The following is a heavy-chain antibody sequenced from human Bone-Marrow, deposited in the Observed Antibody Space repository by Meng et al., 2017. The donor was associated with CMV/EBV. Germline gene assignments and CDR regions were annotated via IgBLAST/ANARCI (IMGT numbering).Heavy chain of an antibody. Sequence: GSISSSSYYWGWIRQPPGKGLEWIGSIYYSGGTYYNPSLKSRVTISVDTSKNQFSLKLSSVTAADTAVYYCARIVTMIVGPGGWFDPWGQGTLVTVSS. CDR1: GSISSSSYY. CDR3: ARIVTMIVGPGGWFDP. D-gene: IGHD3-22*01. V-gene: IGHV4-39*07. J-gene: IGHJ5*02. CDR2: IYYSGGT.